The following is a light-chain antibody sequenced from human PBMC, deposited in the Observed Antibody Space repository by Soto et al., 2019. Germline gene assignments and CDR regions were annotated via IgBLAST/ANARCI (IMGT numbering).Light chain of an antibody. CDR1: QTVSSTY. CDR2: GAS. Sequence: EIVLTQSPGTLSLSPGERATLSCRASQTVSSTYLAWYQQKPGQAPRLLIFGASIRATGIPDRFSGSGSGTDFTLTSNSLEPEDFAVYYCRQYGSSPLFTFGPGTKVDIK. CDR3: RQYGSSPLFT. J-gene: IGKJ3*01. V-gene: IGKV3-20*01.